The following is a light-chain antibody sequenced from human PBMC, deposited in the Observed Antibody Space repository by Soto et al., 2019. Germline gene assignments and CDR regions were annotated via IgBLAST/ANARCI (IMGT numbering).Light chain of an antibody. V-gene: IGLV2-14*01. CDR1: SNDVGGYNY. CDR3: SSYTSSSTYV. CDR2: DVS. J-gene: IGLJ1*01. Sequence: QSAPTPPPSLSGSPWQAVTISRTGNSNDVGGYNYVSWYQQYPGKVPKLMIYDVSYRPSGVSNRFSGSKSGNTASLTISGLQAEDEADYYCSSYTSSSTYVFGTGTKVTVL.